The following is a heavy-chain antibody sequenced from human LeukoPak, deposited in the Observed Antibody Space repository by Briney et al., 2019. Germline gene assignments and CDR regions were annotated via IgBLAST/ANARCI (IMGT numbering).Heavy chain of an antibody. CDR3: VRDDPWLYPIDH. V-gene: IGHV1-2*02. D-gene: IGHD5-12*01. J-gene: IGHJ4*02. CDR2: INPNSGGT. Sequence: ASVKVSCKASGYTFTGYYMHWVRQAPGQGLEWMGWINPNSGGTNYAQKFQGRVTMTRDTSISTAYMELSRLTSDDTAVYYCVRDDPWLYPIDHWGQGTLITVSS. CDR1: GYTFTGYY.